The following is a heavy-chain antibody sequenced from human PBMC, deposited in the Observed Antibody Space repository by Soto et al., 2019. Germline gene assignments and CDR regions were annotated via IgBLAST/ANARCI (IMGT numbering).Heavy chain of an antibody. Sequence: PSQTLSLTCAISGDSVSRNSATWDWIRQSPSRGLEWLGRTYYRSRWFNDYAGSVKGRITINPDTSNNQFSLQLTSLSPDDTAVYYCASSFTVPAAIGYWGQGTLVTVSS. D-gene: IGHD2-2*02. V-gene: IGHV6-1*01. CDR1: GDSVSRNSAT. CDR3: ASSFTVPAAIGY. J-gene: IGHJ4*02. CDR2: TYYRSRWFN.